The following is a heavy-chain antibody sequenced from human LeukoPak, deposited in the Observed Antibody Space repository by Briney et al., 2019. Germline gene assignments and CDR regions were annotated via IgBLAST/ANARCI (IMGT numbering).Heavy chain of an antibody. CDR3: ARQSYGDYVSY. J-gene: IGHJ4*02. Sequence: GESLQISCKGSGYSFTSYWISWVRPMPGKSLEWMGRIDPSDSYTNYSPSFQGHVTISADKSIRTAYLQWSSLKASDTAMYYCARQSYGDYVSYWGQGTLVTVSS. CDR2: IDPSDSYT. D-gene: IGHD4-17*01. CDR1: GYSFTSYW. V-gene: IGHV5-10-1*01.